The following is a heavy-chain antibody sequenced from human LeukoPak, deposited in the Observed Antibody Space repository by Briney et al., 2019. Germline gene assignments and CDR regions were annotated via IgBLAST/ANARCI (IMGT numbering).Heavy chain of an antibody. D-gene: IGHD2-8*01. Sequence: RGRSLRLSCAASGFTFSSYAMHWVRQAPGKGLEWVAVISYDGSNKYYADSVKGRFTISRDNSKNTLYLQMNSLRAEDTAVYYCARDERVLTRVYYFDYWGQGTLVTVSS. V-gene: IGHV3-30-3*01. CDR2: ISYDGSNK. CDR3: ARDERVLTRVYYFDY. CDR1: GFTFSSYA. J-gene: IGHJ4*02.